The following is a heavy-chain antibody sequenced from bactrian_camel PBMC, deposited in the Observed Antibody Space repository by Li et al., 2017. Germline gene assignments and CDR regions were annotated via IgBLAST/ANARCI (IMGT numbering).Heavy chain of an antibody. CDR3: AAREMRTYSGSPRNCISALRAGTNY. V-gene: IGHV3S53*01. J-gene: IGHJ4*01. CDR2: LASDGAT. Sequence: QLVESGGGSVQAGGSLRLSCVVSQGPYRNQALAWFHQGPGKEREGVVALASDGATSYADSVKGRFTISRDNAEHTPYLQMNSQKPEDTGMYYCAAREMRTYSGSPRNCISALRAGTNYRGQGYPGHRL. CDR1: QGPYRNQA. D-gene: IGHD2*01.